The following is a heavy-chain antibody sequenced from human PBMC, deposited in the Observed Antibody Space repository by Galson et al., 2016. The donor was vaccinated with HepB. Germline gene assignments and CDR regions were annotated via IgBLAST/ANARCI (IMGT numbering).Heavy chain of an antibody. D-gene: IGHD6-13*01. CDR3: ARDMESSIWPGWFDP. V-gene: IGHV3-23*01. CDR2: ISGSGGRT. Sequence: SLRLSCAVSGLTFRNYALSWVRQAPGKGLEWVSAISGSGGRTYYADSVKGRFSISRDDTRDTLYLQMNSLRAADTAVYYCARDMESSIWPGWFDPWGQGILVTVSS. J-gene: IGHJ5*02. CDR1: GLTFRNYA.